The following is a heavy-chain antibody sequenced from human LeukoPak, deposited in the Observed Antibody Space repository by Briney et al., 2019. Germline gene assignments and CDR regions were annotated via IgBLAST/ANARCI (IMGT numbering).Heavy chain of an antibody. Sequence: ASVKVSCKASGYTFTNYGINWVRQATGQGLEWMGWMNPNSGNTGYAQKFQGRVTMTRNTSISTAYMELSSLRSEDTAVYYCARSSVRNWFDPWGQGTLVTVSS. CDR3: ARSSVRNWFDP. CDR1: GYTFTNYG. D-gene: IGHD6-25*01. CDR2: MNPNSGNT. V-gene: IGHV1-8*02. J-gene: IGHJ5*02.